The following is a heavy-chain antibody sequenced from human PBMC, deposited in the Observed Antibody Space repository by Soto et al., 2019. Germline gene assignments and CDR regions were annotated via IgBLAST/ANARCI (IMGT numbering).Heavy chain of an antibody. D-gene: IGHD2-2*01. J-gene: IGHJ4*02. CDR2: IHNSSSTI. V-gene: IGHV3-48*02. Sequence: EVQLVESGGGLVQPGESLRLSCGASGYTFSSYSMNWVRQAPGKGLEWVSYIHNSSSTIYYADSVRGRFTISRDNAKNSLYLQMNSLRDEDTAVYYCARVVQIIVLLPAAIDYWGQGTLVTVSS. CDR1: GYTFSSYS. CDR3: ARVVQIIVLLPAAIDY.